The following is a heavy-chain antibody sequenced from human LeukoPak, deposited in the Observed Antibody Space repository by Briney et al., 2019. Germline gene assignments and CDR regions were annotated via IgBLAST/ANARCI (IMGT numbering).Heavy chain of an antibody. Sequence: SETLSLTCTVSGGSISSSSYYWGWIRQPPGKGLEWIGSIYYSGSTYYNPSLKSRVIMSVDTSKNQFSLKLSSVTAADTAVYYCARRDIRNLHGGWYWGRHFDIWGQGTMVTVSS. J-gene: IGHJ3*02. D-gene: IGHD6-19*01. V-gene: IGHV4-39*07. CDR3: ARRDIRNLHGGWYWGRHFDI. CDR1: GGSISSSSYY. CDR2: IYYSGST.